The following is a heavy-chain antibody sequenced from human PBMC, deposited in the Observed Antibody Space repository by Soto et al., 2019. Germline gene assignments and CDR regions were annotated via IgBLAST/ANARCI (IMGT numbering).Heavy chain of an antibody. D-gene: IGHD5-12*01. CDR1: GFTFDDYA. CDR2: ISWNSGTI. Sequence: EVQLVESGGGLVQPGRSLRLSCAASGFTFDDYAMHWVRQTPGKGLEWVSVISWNSGTIDYADSVKGRFTISRDNAKKSLYLQMNSLSAEDTALYYCVKGEVATITYYFDYWGQGTQVTVSS. CDR3: VKGEVATITYYFDY. V-gene: IGHV3-9*01. J-gene: IGHJ4*02.